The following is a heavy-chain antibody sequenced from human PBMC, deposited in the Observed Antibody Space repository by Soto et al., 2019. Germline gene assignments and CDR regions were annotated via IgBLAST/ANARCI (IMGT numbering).Heavy chain of an antibody. V-gene: IGHV4-4*02. CDR3: ARSRNYDSSGYFLDY. Sequence: SETLSLTCAVSGGSISSSNWWSWVRQPPGKGLEWIGEIYHSGSTNYNPSLKSRVTISVDKSKNQFSLKLSSVTAADTAVYYCARSRNYDSSGYFLDYWGQGTLVTVSS. J-gene: IGHJ4*02. CDR1: GGSISSSNW. D-gene: IGHD3-22*01. CDR2: IYHSGST.